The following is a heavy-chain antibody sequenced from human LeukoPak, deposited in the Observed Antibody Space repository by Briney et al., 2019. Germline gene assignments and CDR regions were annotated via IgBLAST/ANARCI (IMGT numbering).Heavy chain of an antibody. V-gene: IGHV3-23*01. J-gene: IGHJ4*02. CDR2: ISGSGGST. Sequence: GGSLRLSCAASGFTFSSYGMSWVRQAPGKGLEWVSAISGSGGSTYYADSVKGRFTISRDNSKNTLYLQMNSLRAEDTAVYYYAKDFNVGLRYFDWLIDHWGQGTLVTVSS. D-gene: IGHD3-9*01. CDR3: AKDFNVGLRYFDWLIDH. CDR1: GFTFSSYG.